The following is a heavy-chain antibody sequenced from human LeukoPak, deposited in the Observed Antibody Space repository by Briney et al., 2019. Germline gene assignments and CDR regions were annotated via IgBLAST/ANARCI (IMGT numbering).Heavy chain of an antibody. D-gene: IGHD4/OR15-4a*01. Sequence: ASVKVSCKASGYTFTGYYIHWVRQAPGQGLEWMGWISPNSGDTHYAQKFQGRVTMTTDTSTNTAYLELRSLKSDDTAVYYCAKDIDYVVDYWGQGTLVTVSS. CDR3: AKDIDYVVDY. J-gene: IGHJ4*02. CDR2: ISPNSGDT. V-gene: IGHV1-2*02. CDR1: GYTFTGYY.